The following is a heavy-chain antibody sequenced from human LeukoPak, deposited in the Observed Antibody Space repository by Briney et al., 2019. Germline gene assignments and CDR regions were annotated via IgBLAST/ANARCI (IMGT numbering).Heavy chain of an antibody. D-gene: IGHD1-1*01. V-gene: IGHV4-4*07. Sequence: PSETLSLTCTVSGVSISTSYWSWIRQPAGKGLEWIGRVYTSGDTNYNPSLNSRLTLSVDTSKNQFSLTLTSLTAADTPVYYCARGGWNHDYWGQGTLVTVSS. CDR2: VYTSGDT. CDR3: ARGGWNHDY. J-gene: IGHJ4*02. CDR1: GVSISTSY.